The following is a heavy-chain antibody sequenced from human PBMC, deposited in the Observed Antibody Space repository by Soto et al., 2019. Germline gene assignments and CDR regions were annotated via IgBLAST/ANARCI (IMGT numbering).Heavy chain of an antibody. CDR3: ARDARGHYYGMDV. CDR2: ISSGSSTI. Sequence: EVQLVESGGGLVQPGGSLRLSCAASGFIFSSYTMNWVRQAPGKGLEWVSYISSGSSTIYYADSVKGRFTISRDNAKNSLYLQMTRLRDEDTAVYYCARDARGHYYGMDVWGQGNTVTVAS. CDR1: GFIFSSYT. J-gene: IGHJ6*02. D-gene: IGHD3-10*01. V-gene: IGHV3-48*02.